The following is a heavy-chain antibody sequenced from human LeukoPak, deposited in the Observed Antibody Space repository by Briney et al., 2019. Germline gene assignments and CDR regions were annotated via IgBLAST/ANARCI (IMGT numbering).Heavy chain of an antibody. D-gene: IGHD6-13*01. CDR1: GGSISSGDYY. J-gene: IGHJ5*02. Sequence: SETLSLTCTVSGGSISSGDYYWSWIRQPPGKGLEWIGYTYYSGSTYYNPSLKSRVTISVDTSKNQFSLKLSSVTAADTAVYYCARASSWYWFDPWGRGTLVTVSS. CDR3: ARASSWYWFDP. CDR2: TYYSGST. V-gene: IGHV4-30-4*01.